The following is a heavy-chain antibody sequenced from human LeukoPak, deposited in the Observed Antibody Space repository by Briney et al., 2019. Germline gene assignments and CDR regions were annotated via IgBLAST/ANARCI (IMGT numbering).Heavy chain of an antibody. V-gene: IGHV3-21*06. Sequence: GGSLRLSCAASGFTFSSYSMSWVRQAPGKGLEWVSLISGSSSYRYYADSMKGRFTISRDNAKNALYLQMDSLRVEDTAVYYCARDASGWSGDCWGQGTLVTVSS. CDR1: GFTFSSYS. J-gene: IGHJ4*02. D-gene: IGHD6-19*01. CDR2: ISGSSSYR. CDR3: ARDASGWSGDC.